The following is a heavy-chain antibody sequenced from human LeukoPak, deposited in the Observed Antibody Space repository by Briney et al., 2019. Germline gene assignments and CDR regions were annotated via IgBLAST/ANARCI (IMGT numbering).Heavy chain of an antibody. D-gene: IGHD2-21*02. J-gene: IGHJ6*02. CDR1: GFRFSNYG. CDR3: ARTKYCGGDCQFYGMDV. CDR2: IRYDESEK. V-gene: IGHV3-30*02. Sequence: GGSLRLSCAASGFRFSNYGMHWVRQAPGKGLEWVAFIRYDESEKYYADSVKGRFTISRDNSKNTMYLQMNSLRAEDTAVYYCARTKYCGGDCQFYGMDVWGQGTTVTVSS.